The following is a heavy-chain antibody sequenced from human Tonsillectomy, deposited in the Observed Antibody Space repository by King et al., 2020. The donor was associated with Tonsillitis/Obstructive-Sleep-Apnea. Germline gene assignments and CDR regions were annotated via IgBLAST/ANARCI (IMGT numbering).Heavy chain of an antibody. CDR3: SREWSTSSMDV. CDR2: LKKEGSEK. V-gene: IGHV3-7*04. J-gene: IGHJ6*03. CDR1: GFTCSNYW. Sequence: VQLVESGGGLVQPGGSLRLSCAASGFTCSNYWMSWARQAPGKGLEWVANLKKEGSEKYYVDSVKGRFTISRDNAKNSWYLKLNSLRAEDTAVFYCSREWSTSSMDVWGKGTTVTVSS. D-gene: IGHD2-2*01.